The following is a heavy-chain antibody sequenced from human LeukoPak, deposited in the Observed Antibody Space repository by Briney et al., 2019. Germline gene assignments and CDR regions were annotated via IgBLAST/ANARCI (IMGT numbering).Heavy chain of an antibody. V-gene: IGHV4-59*01. Sequence: SETLSLTCTVSGGSISNYYWTWIRQPPGKGLEWIGYIFYSGNTNYNPSLKSRVTISVESSKNQFSLKLSSVTAADTAVYYCARNPSCSGGSCYLLPDYWGQGTLVTVSS. CDR3: ARNPSCSGGSCYLLPDY. CDR1: GGSISNYY. J-gene: IGHJ4*02. D-gene: IGHD2-15*01. CDR2: IFYSGNT.